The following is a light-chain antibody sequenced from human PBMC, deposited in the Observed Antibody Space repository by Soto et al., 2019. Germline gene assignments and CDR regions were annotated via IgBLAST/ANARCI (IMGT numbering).Light chain of an antibody. CDR2: GVN. J-gene: IGLJ2*01. Sequence: QSVLTQPASVSGSPGQSITISCTGTSSDVGGYKYVSWYQHHPGKAPNLVMYGVNDRPSGVFNRFSGGKSGNTASLTISGLQVEDEGDYYCSSYTSSSTLVFGGGTKVTVL. CDR1: SSDVGGYKY. V-gene: IGLV2-14*01. CDR3: SSYTSSSTLV.